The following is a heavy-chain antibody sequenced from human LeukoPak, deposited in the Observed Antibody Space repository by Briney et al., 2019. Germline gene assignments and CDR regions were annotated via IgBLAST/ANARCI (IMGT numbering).Heavy chain of an antibody. CDR2: IYYSGST. Sequence: PSETLSLTCTVSGGSISSRSYYWGWIRHPPGKGLEWIASIYYSGSTYYNPSLKSRVTISIDTSKNQFSVKLSSVTAADTAVYYCARLVGAATDPFDYWGQGTLVTVSS. CDR3: ARLVGAATDPFDY. V-gene: IGHV4-39*01. D-gene: IGHD1-26*01. J-gene: IGHJ4*02. CDR1: GGSISSRSYY.